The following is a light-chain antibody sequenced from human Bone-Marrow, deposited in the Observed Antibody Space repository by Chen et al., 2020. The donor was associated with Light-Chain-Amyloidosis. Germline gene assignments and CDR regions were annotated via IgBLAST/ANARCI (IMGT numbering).Light chain of an antibody. CDR2: DES. Sequence: SYVLTQPSSVSVAAGQTATMACGGNNIGSTSVHWYQQTPGQAPLLVVYDESARPAGIPERLSGSNSGNTATLTISRVEAGDEADYYCQVWDRSSDRPVFGGGTKLTVL. CDR3: QVWDRSSDRPV. CDR1: NIGSTS. V-gene: IGLV3-21*02. J-gene: IGLJ3*02.